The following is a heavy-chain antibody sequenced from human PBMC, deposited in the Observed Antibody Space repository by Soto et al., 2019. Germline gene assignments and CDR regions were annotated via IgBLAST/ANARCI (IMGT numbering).Heavy chain of an antibody. CDR1: GDSIGSGNTY. CDR2: IFSSGPT. V-gene: IGHV4-30-4*02. CDR3: ARVPAPFDFYYAMDV. Sequence: SETLSLTCTVSGDSIGSGNTYWSWIRQAPGKGLEWIGYIFSSGPTYYNPSLKSRLTMSLDTSQNQFSLKLNSVTAADTAVYFCARVPAPFDFYYAMDVWGQGTTVTVSS. D-gene: IGHD3-16*01. J-gene: IGHJ6*02.